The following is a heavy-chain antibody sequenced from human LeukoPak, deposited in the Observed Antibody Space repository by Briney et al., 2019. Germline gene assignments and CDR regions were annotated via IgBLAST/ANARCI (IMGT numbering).Heavy chain of an antibody. V-gene: IGHV1-2*02. D-gene: IGHD2-2*01. CDR1: GYTFTGYY. Sequence: ASVKVSCKASGYTFTGYYMHWVRQAPGQGLEWMGWINPNSGGTNYAQKFQGRVTMTRDTSISTAYMELSRLRSDDTAVYYCARDVVVPAAMRGDFDYWGQGTLVTVSP. J-gene: IGHJ4*02. CDR2: INPNSGGT. CDR3: ARDVVVPAAMRGDFDY.